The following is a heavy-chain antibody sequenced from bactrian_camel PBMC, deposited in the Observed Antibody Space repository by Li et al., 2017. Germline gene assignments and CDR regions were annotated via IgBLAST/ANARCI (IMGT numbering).Heavy chain of an antibody. D-gene: IGHD8*01. CDR2: IYIGGSSI. CDR1: GNIASSYC. Sequence: VESGEASVQAGGSLRLSCAASGNIASSYCMGWFRQAPGKEREGVAAIYIGGSSIFYVDSVKGRFTISKDNNKYTLYLQMDNLKPEDTAMYYCAADRGASWCDLEVSSFGYWGQGTQVTVS. V-gene: IGHV3S28*01. J-gene: IGHJ6*01. CDR3: AADRGASWCDLEVSSFGY.